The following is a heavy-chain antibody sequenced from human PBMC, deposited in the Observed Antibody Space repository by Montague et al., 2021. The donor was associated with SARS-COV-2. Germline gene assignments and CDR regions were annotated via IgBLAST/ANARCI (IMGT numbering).Heavy chain of an antibody. CDR1: GASVSSINW. D-gene: IGHD6-13*01. V-gene: IGHV4-4*02. CDR3: ASHPVFQQLYS. CDR2: IHHTGII. J-gene: IGHJ4*02. Sequence: SETLSLTCAVSGASVSSINWWSWDRQPPGRGLEWIAEIHHTGIINLNPSLRSRGLISLDSSKNQFSLALNSVTAAGTATYYCASHPVFQQLYSWGQGTLVSVS.